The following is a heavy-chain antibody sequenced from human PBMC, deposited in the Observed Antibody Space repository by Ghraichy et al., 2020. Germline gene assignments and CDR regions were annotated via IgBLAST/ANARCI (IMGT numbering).Heavy chain of an antibody. J-gene: IGHJ4*02. CDR2: ISGSGGST. Sequence: GGSLRLSCAASGFTFSSYAMSWVRQAPGEGLEWVSAISGSGGSTYYADSVEGRFTISRDNSKNTLYLQMNSLRAEDTAVYYCAKRSEYYYDSSGYYSWGQGTLVTVSS. CDR1: GFTFSSYA. CDR3: AKRSEYYYDSSGYYS. D-gene: IGHD3-22*01. V-gene: IGHV3-23*01.